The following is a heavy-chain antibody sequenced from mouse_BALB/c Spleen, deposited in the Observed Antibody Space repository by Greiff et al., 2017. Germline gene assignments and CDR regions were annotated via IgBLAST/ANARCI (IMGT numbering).Heavy chain of an antibody. D-gene: IGHD2-3*01. CDR3: ARKRDGYYFDY. CDR1: GFTFSSYA. CDR2: ISSGGST. V-gene: IGHV5-6-5*01. J-gene: IGHJ2*01. Sequence: EVKLVESGGGLVKPGGSLKLSCAASGFTFSSYAMSWVRQTPEKRLEWVASISSGGSTYYPDSVKGRFTISRDNARNILYLQMSSLRSEDTAMYYCARKRDGYYFDYWGQGTTLTVSS.